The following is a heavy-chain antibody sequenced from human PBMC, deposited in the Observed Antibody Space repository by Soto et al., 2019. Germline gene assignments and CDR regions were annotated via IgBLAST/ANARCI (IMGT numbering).Heavy chain of an antibody. D-gene: IGHD3-16*01. Sequence: SETLSLTCAVSGGSISSSNWWSWVRQPPGKGLEWIGGIYHSGSTNYNPSLKSRVTISVDKSKNQFSLKLSSVTAADTAVYYCARTSPLGSPEGGYFDYWGQGTLVTVSS. J-gene: IGHJ4*02. CDR2: IYHSGST. CDR3: ARTSPLGSPEGGYFDY. V-gene: IGHV4-4*02. CDR1: GGSISSSNW.